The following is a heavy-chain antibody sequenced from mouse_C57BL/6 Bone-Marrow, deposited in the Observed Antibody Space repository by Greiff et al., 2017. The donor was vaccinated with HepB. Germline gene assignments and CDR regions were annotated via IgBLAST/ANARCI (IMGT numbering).Heavy chain of an antibody. J-gene: IGHJ3*01. CDR1: GFNIKDDY. CDR2: IDPENGDT. D-gene: IGHD3-2*01. CDR3: TTCSTAPPWFAY. Sequence: EVQLVESGAELVRPGASVKLSCTASGFNIKDDYMHWVKQRPEQGLEWIGWIDPENGDTEYASKFQGKATITADTSSNTAYLQLSSLTSEDTAVYYCTTCSTAPPWFAYWGQGTLVTVSA. V-gene: IGHV14-4*01.